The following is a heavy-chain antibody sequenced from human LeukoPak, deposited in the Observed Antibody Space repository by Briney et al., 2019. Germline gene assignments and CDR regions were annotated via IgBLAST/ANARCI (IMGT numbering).Heavy chain of an antibody. CDR1: GYTFTGYY. CDR2: INPNSGGT. CDR3: ARDGEYGSGSYSTDYFDY. V-gene: IGHV1-2*02. Sequence: GASVKVSCKASGYTFTGYYMHWVRQAPGQGLEWMGWINPNSGGTNYAQKFQGRVTMTRDTSIRTAYMELSRLRSDDTAVYYCARDGEYGSGSYSTDYFDYWGQGTLVTVSS. J-gene: IGHJ4*02. D-gene: IGHD3-10*01.